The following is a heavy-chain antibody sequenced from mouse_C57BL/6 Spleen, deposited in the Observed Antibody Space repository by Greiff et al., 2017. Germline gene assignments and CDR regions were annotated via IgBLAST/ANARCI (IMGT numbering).Heavy chain of an antibody. CDR1: GYTFTSYT. CDR2: INPSSGYT. D-gene: IGHD2-4*01. CDR3: AKRFHYDYDRDYFDY. J-gene: IGHJ2*01. V-gene: IGHV1-4*01. Sequence: QVQLKESGAELARPGASVKMSCKASGYTFTSYTMHWVKQRPGQGLEWIGYINPSSGYTKYNQKFKDKATLTADKSSSTAYMQLSSLTSEDSAVYYCAKRFHYDYDRDYFDYWGQGTTLTVSS.